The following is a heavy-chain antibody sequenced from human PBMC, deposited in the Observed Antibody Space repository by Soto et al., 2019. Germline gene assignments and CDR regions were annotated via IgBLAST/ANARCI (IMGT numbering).Heavy chain of an antibody. Sequence: GESLKISCKGSGYSFTSYCIGWVRQMPGKGLEWMWIIYPGDSDTRYSPSFQGQVTISADKSISTAYLQWSSLKASDTAMYYCARDHRSAYSSGWYYYYGMDVWGQGTTVTVSS. CDR2: IYPGDSDT. CDR3: ARDHRSAYSSGWYYYYGMDV. D-gene: IGHD6-19*01. J-gene: IGHJ6*02. V-gene: IGHV5-51*01. CDR1: GYSFTSYC.